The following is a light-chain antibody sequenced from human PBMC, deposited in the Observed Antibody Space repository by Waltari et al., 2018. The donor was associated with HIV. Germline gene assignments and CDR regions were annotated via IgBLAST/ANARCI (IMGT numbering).Light chain of an antibody. CDR3: QQYGSSTGYT. CDR1: QSVSSTY. Sequence: TLSLSPGERATLSCRASQSVSSTYLAWYQQKPGQAPRLLIFRASSRATGIPDRFSGSGSGTDFTLTISRLEPEDFAVYYCQQYGSSTGYTFGQGTKLEIK. CDR2: RAS. J-gene: IGKJ2*01. V-gene: IGKV3-20*01.